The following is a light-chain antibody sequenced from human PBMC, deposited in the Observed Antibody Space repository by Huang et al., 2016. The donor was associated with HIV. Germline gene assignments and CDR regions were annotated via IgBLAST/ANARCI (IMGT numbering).Light chain of an antibody. J-gene: IGKJ4*01. CDR1: QTITTH. CDR3: QQSYFTPLT. CDR2: GAS. Sequence: DIQMTQSPSSLSASVGDRVTITCRASQTITTHLSWYQQKPGKAPKLLIYGASSLHSGVPSRFSGSGSGTDFTLTISSLQPEDFATYYCQQSYFTPLTFGGGTRLEIK. V-gene: IGKV1-39*01.